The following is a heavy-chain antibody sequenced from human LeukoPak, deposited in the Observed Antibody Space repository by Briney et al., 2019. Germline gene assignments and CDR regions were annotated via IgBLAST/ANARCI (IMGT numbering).Heavy chain of an antibody. D-gene: IGHD2-15*01. V-gene: IGHV3-53*01. J-gene: IGHJ3*02. CDR1: GFTASSNY. Sequence: GGSLRLSCAASGFTASSNYMNWVRQAPGKGLEWVSVIYSGGSTNYADSVKGRFTISRDNSKNTVYLQMNSLRAEDTAVYYCAREPYCSGGSCYHAFDIWGQGTMVTASS. CDR3: AREPYCSGGSCYHAFDI. CDR2: IYSGGST.